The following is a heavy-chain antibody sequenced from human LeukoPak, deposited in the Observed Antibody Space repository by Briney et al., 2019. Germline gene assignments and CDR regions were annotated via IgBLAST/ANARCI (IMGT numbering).Heavy chain of an antibody. D-gene: IGHD3-22*01. Sequence: GGSLRLSCAASGFTFSSYSMNWVRQAPGKGLEWVSSISSSSSYIYYADSVKGRFTISRDNAKNSLYLQMNSLRAEDTAVYYCARELTYYYDSSGYSDYWGQGTLVTVSS. CDR2: ISSSSSYI. CDR3: ARELTYYYDSSGYSDY. J-gene: IGHJ4*02. CDR1: GFTFSSYS. V-gene: IGHV3-21*01.